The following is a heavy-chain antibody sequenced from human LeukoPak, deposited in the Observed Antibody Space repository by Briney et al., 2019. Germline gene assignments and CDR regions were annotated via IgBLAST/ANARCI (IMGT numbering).Heavy chain of an antibody. CDR3: ARVVWGQLTYYFDY. J-gene: IGHJ4*02. Sequence: AGGSLRLSCAASGFTFSDYYMSWIRQAPGKGLEWVSSISSSSSYIYYADSVKGRFTISRDNARNSLYLQMNSLRVEDTAVYYCARVVWGQLTYYFDYWGQGTLVTVSS. D-gene: IGHD3-16*01. V-gene: IGHV3-11*06. CDR2: ISSSSSYI. CDR1: GFTFSDYY.